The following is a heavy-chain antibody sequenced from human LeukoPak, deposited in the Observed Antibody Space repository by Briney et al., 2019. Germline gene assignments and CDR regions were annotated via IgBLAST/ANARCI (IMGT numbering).Heavy chain of an antibody. V-gene: IGHV4-38-2*02. J-gene: IGHJ3*02. D-gene: IGHD2-2*01. CDR1: GYSISSGYY. CDR2: IYHSGST. CDR3: ARILGYCSSISCAEAFDI. Sequence: SETLSLTCTVSGYSISSGYYWGWIRQPPGKGLEWIGSIYHSGSTYYNPSLKSRVTISADTSKNQFSLNLSSVTAADTAVYYCARILGYCSSISCAEAFDIWGQGTMVTVSS.